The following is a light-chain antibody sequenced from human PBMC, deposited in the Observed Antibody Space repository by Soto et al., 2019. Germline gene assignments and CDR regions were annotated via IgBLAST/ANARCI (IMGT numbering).Light chain of an antibody. V-gene: IGKV1-9*01. CDR2: ASS. J-gene: IGKJ4*01. CDR1: QGISSY. Sequence: DIQLTQSPSFLSASVGDRVTITCRASQGISSYLAWYQQNPGKAPKLLIYASSTLQSGVPSGFSGSESGTDFTLTISTLQPVDFAIYYCQQLNTYPLTFGGGIKVDIK. CDR3: QQLNTYPLT.